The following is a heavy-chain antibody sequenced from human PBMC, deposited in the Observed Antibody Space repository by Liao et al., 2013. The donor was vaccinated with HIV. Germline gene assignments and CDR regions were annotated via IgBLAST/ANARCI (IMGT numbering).Heavy chain of an antibody. CDR1: GGSISRYY. V-gene: IGHV4-4*07. Sequence: QVQLQQSGPGLVKPSETLSLTCTVSGGSISRYYWNWIRQPAGKGLEWIGRIYSSGSTTYNPSLRSRVTMSVDTSKNQFSLNLSSVTAADTAVYYCAREVAGGYYMDVWGKGTTVTVSS. D-gene: IGHD4-23*01. CDR2: IYSSGST. CDR3: AREVAGGYYMDV. J-gene: IGHJ6*03.